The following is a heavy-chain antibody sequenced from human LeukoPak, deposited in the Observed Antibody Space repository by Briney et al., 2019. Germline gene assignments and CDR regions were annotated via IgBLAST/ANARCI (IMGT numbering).Heavy chain of an antibody. J-gene: IGHJ5*02. CDR1: GFTFSVYA. D-gene: IGHD6-19*01. Sequence: PGGSLRLSCAVSGFTFSVYAMSWVPQAPGKGLEWVSGISGSGTYSYYADSVKGRFTISRDNAKNTLYLQMNSLRAEDTAVYYCARDLGGVSGYWFDPWGQGTLVTVSS. V-gene: IGHV3-23*01. CDR2: ISGSGTYS. CDR3: ARDLGGVSGYWFDP.